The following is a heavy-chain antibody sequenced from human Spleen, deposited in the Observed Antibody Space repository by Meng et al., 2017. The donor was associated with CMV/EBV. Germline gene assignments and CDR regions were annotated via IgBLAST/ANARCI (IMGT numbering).Heavy chain of an antibody. D-gene: IGHD6-19*01. V-gene: IGHV3-43*01. CDR3: AKDKHTSGWPYYFDS. J-gene: IGHJ4*02. Sequence: GESLKISCVASGFPFDEYAMYWVRQAPGKGLEWVSLISWDGGRANYADSVKGRFTVSRDNNKNSLYLQMDSLTTEDTALYYCAKDKHTSGWPYYFDSWGQGTLVTVSS. CDR2: ISWDGGRA. CDR1: GFPFDEYA.